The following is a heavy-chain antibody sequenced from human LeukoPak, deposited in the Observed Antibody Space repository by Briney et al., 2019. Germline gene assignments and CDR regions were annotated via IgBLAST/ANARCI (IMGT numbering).Heavy chain of an antibody. CDR1: GGSFSGYY. V-gene: IGHV4-59*08. J-gene: IGHJ4*02. Sequence: SETLSLTCAVYGGSFSGYYWSWIRQPPGKGLEWIGYIYYSGSTNYNPSLKSRVTISVDTSKNQFSLKLSSVTAADTAVYYCASSLNAYYYDSSGFDYWGQGTLVTVSS. D-gene: IGHD3-22*01. CDR2: IYYSGST. CDR3: ASSLNAYYYDSSGFDY.